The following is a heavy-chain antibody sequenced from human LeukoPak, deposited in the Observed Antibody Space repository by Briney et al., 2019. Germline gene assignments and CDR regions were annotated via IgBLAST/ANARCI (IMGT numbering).Heavy chain of an antibody. D-gene: IGHD6-13*01. Sequence: PSETLSLTCTVSGGSISSYYWSWIRQPPGKGLEWVGYIYYSRSTNYNPSLKSRVTISVDTSKNQFSLKLSSVTAADTAVYYCARLRGSSLDAFDIWGQGTMVTVSS. CDR2: IYYSRST. CDR3: ARLRGSSLDAFDI. V-gene: IGHV4-59*01. J-gene: IGHJ3*02. CDR1: GGSISSYY.